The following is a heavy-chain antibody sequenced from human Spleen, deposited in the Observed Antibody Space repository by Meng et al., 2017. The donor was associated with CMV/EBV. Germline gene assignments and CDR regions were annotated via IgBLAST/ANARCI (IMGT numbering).Heavy chain of an antibody. J-gene: IGHJ4*02. V-gene: IGHV1-18*01. CDR1: GYNFDIDG. Sequence: CKASGYNFDIDGITWMRQAPGQGLEWVGWVSAETGDTNYGQRFQGRVTVTADTFTKAAYMEMRSLRSDDSAIYYCARAGAAVTTNFDFWGQGTLVTVS. CDR3: ARAGAAVTTNFDF. CDR2: VSAETGDT. D-gene: IGHD4-17*01.